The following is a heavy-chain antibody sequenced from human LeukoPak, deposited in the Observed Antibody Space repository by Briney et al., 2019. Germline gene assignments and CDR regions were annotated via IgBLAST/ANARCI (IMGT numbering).Heavy chain of an antibody. Sequence: SQTLSLTCTVSGGSISSGGYYWSWIRQPPGKGLEWIGYIYHSGSTYYNPSLKSRVTISADRSKNQFSLKLSSVTAADTAVYYCARTRGSFDYWGQGTLVTVSS. CDR3: ARTRGSFDY. J-gene: IGHJ4*02. V-gene: IGHV4-30-2*01. CDR1: GGSISSGGYY. D-gene: IGHD1-26*01. CDR2: IYHSGST.